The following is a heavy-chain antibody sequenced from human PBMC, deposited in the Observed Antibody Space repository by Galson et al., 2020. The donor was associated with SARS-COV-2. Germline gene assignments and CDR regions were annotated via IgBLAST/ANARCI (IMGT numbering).Heavy chain of an antibody. D-gene: IGHD3-3*01. Sequence: SETLSLTCTVSGGSISSSSYYWGWIRRPPGKGLEWIGSIYYSGSTYYNPSLKSRVTISVDTSKNQFSLKLSSVTAADTAVYYCARDLTSHYDFWSGHHYWFDPWGQGTLVTVSS. CDR3: ARDLTSHYDFWSGHHYWFDP. CDR2: IYYSGST. V-gene: IGHV4-39*07. J-gene: IGHJ5*02. CDR1: GGSISSSSYY.